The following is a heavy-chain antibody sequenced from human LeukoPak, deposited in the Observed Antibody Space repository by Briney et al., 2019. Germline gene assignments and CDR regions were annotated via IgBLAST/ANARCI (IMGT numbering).Heavy chain of an antibody. CDR3: ARDRVDYYDSSGAGGWFDP. V-gene: IGHV3-9*01. CDR1: GFTFDDYA. Sequence: AGGSLRLSCAASGFTFDDYAMHWVRQAPGKGLEWVSGISWNSGSIGYADSVKGRFTISRDNAKNSLYLQMNSLRAEDTAVYYCARDRVDYYDSSGAGGWFDPWGQGTLVTVSS. J-gene: IGHJ5*02. D-gene: IGHD3-22*01. CDR2: ISWNSGSI.